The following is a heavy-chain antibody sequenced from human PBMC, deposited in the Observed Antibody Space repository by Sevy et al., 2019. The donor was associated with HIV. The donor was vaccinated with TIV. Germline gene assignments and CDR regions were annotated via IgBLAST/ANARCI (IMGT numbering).Heavy chain of an antibody. D-gene: IGHD3-9*01. Sequence: SDTLSLTCTVSVGSISSGGYYWSWIRQHPGKGLEWIGYIYYSGSTYYNPSLKSRVTISVDTSKNQFSLKLSSVTAADTAVYYCARANFDWLLLFDYWGQGTLVTVSS. CDR3: ARANFDWLLLFDY. CDR1: VGSISSGGYY. CDR2: IYYSGST. V-gene: IGHV4-31*03. J-gene: IGHJ4*02.